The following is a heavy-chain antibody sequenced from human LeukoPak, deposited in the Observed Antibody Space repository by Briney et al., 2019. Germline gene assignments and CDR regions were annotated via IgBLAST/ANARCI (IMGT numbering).Heavy chain of an antibody. J-gene: IGHJ6*02. Sequence: VASVKVSCKASGYTFTSYGISWVRQAPGQGLEWMGWISAYNGNTNYAQKLQGRVIMTTDTSTSTAYMELRSLRSDDTAVYYCARRTTVTTLYYYYGMDVWGQGTTVTVSS. D-gene: IGHD4-17*01. CDR3: ARRTTVTTLYYYYGMDV. CDR2: ISAYNGNT. CDR1: GYTFTSYG. V-gene: IGHV1-18*01.